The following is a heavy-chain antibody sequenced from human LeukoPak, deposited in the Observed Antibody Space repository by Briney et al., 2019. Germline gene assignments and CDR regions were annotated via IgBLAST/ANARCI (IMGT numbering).Heavy chain of an antibody. CDR1: GFTFSSYA. J-gene: IGHJ4*02. CDR2: ISGSGGST. V-gene: IGHV3-23*01. D-gene: IGHD3-22*01. CDR3: ARDLVEYYYDSSGSLDY. Sequence: GGSLRLSCAASGFTFSSYAMSWVRQAPGKGLEWVSAISGSGGSTYYADSVKGRITISRDNAKNSLYLQMNSLRAEDTAVYYCARDLVEYYYDSSGSLDYWGQGTLVTVSS.